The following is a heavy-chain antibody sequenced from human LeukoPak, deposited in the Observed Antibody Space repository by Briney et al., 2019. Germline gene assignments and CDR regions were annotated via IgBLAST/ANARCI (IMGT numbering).Heavy chain of an antibody. J-gene: IGHJ4*02. V-gene: IGHV3-48*03. D-gene: IGHD5-18*01. Sequence: PGGSLRLSCAASGFTFSSYEMKWVRQAPGKGLEWVSSISSSGNTIDYADSVKGRFTISRDNAKNSLYLQMNSLRAEDTAVYYCASLRGYHFDYWGQGTLVTVSS. CDR3: ASLRGYHFDY. CDR1: GFTFSSYE. CDR2: ISSSGNTI.